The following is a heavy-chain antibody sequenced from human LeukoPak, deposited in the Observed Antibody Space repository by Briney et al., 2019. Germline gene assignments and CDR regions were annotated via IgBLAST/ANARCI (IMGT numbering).Heavy chain of an antibody. CDR3: AKGIAGAAAAFDY. V-gene: IGHV3-9*01. CDR2: ISWNSGSI. CDR1: GFTFDDYA. Sequence: PGRSLRLSCAASGFTFDDYAIHWVRQAPGKGLEWVSGISWNSGSIGYADSVKGRFTISRDNAKNSLYLQMNSLRAEDTALYYCAKGIAGAAAAFDYWGQGTLVTVSS. D-gene: IGHD6-13*01. J-gene: IGHJ4*02.